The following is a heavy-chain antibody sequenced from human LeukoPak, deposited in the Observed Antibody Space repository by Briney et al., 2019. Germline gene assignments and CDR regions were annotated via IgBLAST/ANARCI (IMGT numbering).Heavy chain of an antibody. Sequence: PGGSLRLSCAASGFTVSSNYMSWVRQAPGKGLEWVSVIYSGGSTYYADSVKGRFTISRDNSKNTPYLQMNSLRAEDTAVYYCARSGAMVTAGNDYWGQGTLVTVSS. CDR3: ARSGAMVTAGNDY. V-gene: IGHV3-66*01. D-gene: IGHD5-18*01. CDR1: GFTVSSNY. J-gene: IGHJ4*02. CDR2: IYSGGST.